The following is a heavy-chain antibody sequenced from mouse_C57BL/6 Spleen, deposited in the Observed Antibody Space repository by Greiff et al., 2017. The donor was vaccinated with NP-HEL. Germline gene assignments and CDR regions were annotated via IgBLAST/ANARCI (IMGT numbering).Heavy chain of an antibody. CDR1: GYTFTSYW. CDR3: ARSNWDVGAWFAY. CDR2: IDPNSGGT. J-gene: IGHJ3*01. D-gene: IGHD4-1*01. Sequence: QVHVKQPGAELVKPGASVKLSCKASGYTFTSYWMHWVKQRPGRGLAWIGRIDPNSGGTKYNEKFKSKATLTVDKPSSTAYMQLSSLTSEDSAVYYCARSNWDVGAWFAYWGQGTLVTVSA. V-gene: IGHV1-72*01.